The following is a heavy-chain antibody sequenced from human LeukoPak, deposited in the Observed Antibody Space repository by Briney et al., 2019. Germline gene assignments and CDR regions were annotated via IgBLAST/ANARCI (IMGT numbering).Heavy chain of an antibody. CDR1: GVTLSTYW. Sequence: PGESLRLSCAASGVTLSTYWMHWVRQAPGKGLEWVSRINSNGGSTTYADSVRGRFTISRDSAKNTLYLQLNSLRAEDPAVYFCAAGNDASRYYFDRWGQGTLVTVSS. J-gene: IGHJ4*02. CDR2: INSNGGST. V-gene: IGHV3-74*01. CDR3: AAGNDASRYYFDR. D-gene: IGHD3-9*01.